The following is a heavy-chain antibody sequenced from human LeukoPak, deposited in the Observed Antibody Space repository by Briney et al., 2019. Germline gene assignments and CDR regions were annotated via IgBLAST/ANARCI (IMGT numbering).Heavy chain of an antibody. CDR2: IYYSGST. Sequence: SETLSLTCTVSGGSISSYYWRWIRQPPGKGLEWIGYIYYSGSTNYNPSPKSRVTISVDTSKNQFSLKLSSVTAADTAVYYCARASHGWYFDLWGRGTLVSVSS. CDR1: GGSISSYY. D-gene: IGHD6-6*01. CDR3: ARASHGWYFDL. J-gene: IGHJ2*01. V-gene: IGHV4-59*12.